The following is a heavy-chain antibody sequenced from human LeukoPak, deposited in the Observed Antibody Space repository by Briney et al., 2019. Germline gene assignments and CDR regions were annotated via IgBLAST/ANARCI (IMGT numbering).Heavy chain of an antibody. V-gene: IGHV4-31*03. CDR3: ARGRGYGYGIDY. CDR1: GGSISSGGYY. Sequence: SQTLSLTCTVSGGSISSGGYYWSWIRQHPGKGLEWIGYIYYSGSTYYNPSLKSRVTISVDTSKNQFSLKLNSVTAADTAVYFCARGRGYGYGIDYWGQGTLVTVSS. CDR2: IYYSGST. J-gene: IGHJ4*02. D-gene: IGHD5-18*01.